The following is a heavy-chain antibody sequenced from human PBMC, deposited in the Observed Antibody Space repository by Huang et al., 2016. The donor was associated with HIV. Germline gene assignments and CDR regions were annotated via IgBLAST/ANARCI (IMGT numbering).Heavy chain of an antibody. J-gene: IGHJ6*03. CDR1: GDSISSGSFY. V-gene: IGHV4-61*09. CDR3: ARGSYVPYYYFYMDV. CDR2: IHTGGTT. D-gene: IGHD3-10*01. Sequence: QVQLQESGPGLVKPSQTLSLTCAVSGDSISSGSFYWGWIRQPAGKGLEGLGHIHTGGTTNYSPSLKSRVTIAVDTSKNQISLKLSSVTAADTAVYYCARGSYVPYYYFYMDVWGKGTTVTVSS.